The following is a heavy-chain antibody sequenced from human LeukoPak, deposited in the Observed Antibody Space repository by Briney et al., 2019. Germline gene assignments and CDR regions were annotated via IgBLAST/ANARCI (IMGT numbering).Heavy chain of an antibody. Sequence: ASVKVSCKASGYTFTSYGISWVRQAPGQGLEWMGWISAYNGNTNYAQKLQGRVTMTTDTSTSTAYMELRSLRSDDTAVYYCARVRRYYDSSGPVYYFDYWGQGTLVTVSS. CDR2: ISAYNGNT. CDR1: GYTFTSYG. D-gene: IGHD3-22*01. CDR3: ARVRRYYDSSGPVYYFDY. V-gene: IGHV1-18*01. J-gene: IGHJ4*02.